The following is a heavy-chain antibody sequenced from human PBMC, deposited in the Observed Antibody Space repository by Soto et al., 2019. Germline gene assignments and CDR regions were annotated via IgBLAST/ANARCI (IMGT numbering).Heavy chain of an antibody. V-gene: IGHV3-11*01. Sequence: GGSLRLSCAASGFTFSDSYMSWIRQAPGKGLEWISYITFSGNTVYYADSLKGRFTISRDNAKNSLYLQMNRLRAEDTAVYYCARVSWREKYGMDVWGQGTTVTAP. J-gene: IGHJ6*02. CDR2: ITFSGNTV. CDR3: ARVSWREKYGMDV. CDR1: GFTFSDSY.